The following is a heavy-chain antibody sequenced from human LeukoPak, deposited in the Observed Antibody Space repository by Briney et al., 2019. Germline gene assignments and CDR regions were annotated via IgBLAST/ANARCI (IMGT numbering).Heavy chain of an antibody. V-gene: IGHV4-4*02. CDR3: ARAMGIAVAGTDFDY. J-gene: IGHJ4*02. CDR1: GGSISSSNW. CDR2: INHSGSA. Sequence: SGTLSLTCAVSGGSISSSNWWSWVRQPPGKGLEWIGEINHSGSANYNPSLKSRVTISVDTSKNQFSLKLSSVTAADTAVYYCARAMGIAVAGTDFDYWGQGTLVTVSS. D-gene: IGHD6-19*01.